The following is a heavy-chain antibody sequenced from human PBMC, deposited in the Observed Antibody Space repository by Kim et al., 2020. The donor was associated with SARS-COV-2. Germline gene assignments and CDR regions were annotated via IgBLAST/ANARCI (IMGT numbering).Heavy chain of an antibody. V-gene: IGHV1-2*02. CDR3: ATEGDSRGWFDT. D-gene: IGHD3-16*01. J-gene: IGHJ5*02. Sequence: ASVKVSCKASGYTFTGHYIHWVRQAPGQGLEWMGWMDPDSGVTNYAQKFQGRVTMTRDTSISTAYMGLSRLILDDTAVYYCATEGDSRGWFDTWGQGTLVTVSS. CDR1: GYTFTGHY. CDR2: MDPDSGVT.